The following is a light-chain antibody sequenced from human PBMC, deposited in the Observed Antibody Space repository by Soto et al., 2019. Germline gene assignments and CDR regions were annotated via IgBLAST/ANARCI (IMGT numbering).Light chain of an antibody. CDR2: AAS. CDR1: QSISSY. J-gene: IGKJ4*01. V-gene: IGKV1-39*01. Sequence: DIQMTQSPSALSASVGDRVTSTCRASQSISSYLNWYQQKPGKAPKLLIYAASSLQSGVPSRFSGSGSGTDFTLTISSLQPEDFATYYCQQSYSTPPTFGGGTQVDIK. CDR3: QQSYSTPPT.